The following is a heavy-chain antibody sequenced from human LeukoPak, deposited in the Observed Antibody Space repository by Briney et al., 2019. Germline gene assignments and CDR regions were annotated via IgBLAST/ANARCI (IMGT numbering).Heavy chain of an antibody. CDR1: GYTFTGYY. CDR2: INPNSGGT. CDR3: ARVNNYYDSSGYYNDAFDI. D-gene: IGHD3-22*01. V-gene: IGHV1-2*02. J-gene: IGHJ3*02. Sequence: ASVKVSCKASGYTFTGYYMHWVRQAPGQGLEWMGWINPNSGGTNYAQKFQGRVTMTRDTSISTAYMELSRLRSDDTAVYYCARVNNYYDSSGYYNDAFDIWGQGTMVTVSS.